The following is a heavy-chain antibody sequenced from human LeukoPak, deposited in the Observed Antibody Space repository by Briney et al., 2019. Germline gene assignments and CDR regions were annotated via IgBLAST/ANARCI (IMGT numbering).Heavy chain of an antibody. V-gene: IGHV3-21*01. CDR1: GFTFSSYN. CDR2: ISSSSSYI. Sequence: GGSLRLSCAASGFTFSSYNMNWVRQAPGKGLEWLSSISSSSSYIYYADSVKGRFTISRDNAKNSLYLQMNSLRAEDTAVYYCARDRGTKMYYYDSSGYYPHYFDYWGQGTLVTVSS. CDR3: ARDRGTKMYYYDSSGYYPHYFDY. D-gene: IGHD3-22*01. J-gene: IGHJ4*02.